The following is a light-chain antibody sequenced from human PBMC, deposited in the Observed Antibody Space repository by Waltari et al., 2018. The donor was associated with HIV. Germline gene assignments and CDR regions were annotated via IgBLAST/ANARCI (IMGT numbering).Light chain of an antibody. CDR3: QTWDSSTVV. J-gene: IGLJ3*02. CDR1: TLGDTY. Sequence: SYELTPPPSVSASPGQTASMPCGGVTLGDTYVCWLQQKPGQPPVLVIYQDDQRPSKIPDRFSGSNSGNTATLTITGTQAMDEADYYFQTWDSSTVVFGGGTRLSVL. CDR2: QDD. V-gene: IGLV3-1*01.